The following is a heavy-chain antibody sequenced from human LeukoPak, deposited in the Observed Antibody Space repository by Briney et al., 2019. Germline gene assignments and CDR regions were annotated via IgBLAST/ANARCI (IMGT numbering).Heavy chain of an antibody. Sequence: GGSLRLSCAASGFTFSSYGMHWVRQAPGKGLEWVAVIWYDGSNKYYADSVKGRFTISRDNSKNTLYLQMNSLRAEDTAVYYCVREFSSGWPDYWGQGTLVTVSS. CDR2: IWYDGSNK. J-gene: IGHJ4*02. V-gene: IGHV3-33*01. D-gene: IGHD6-19*01. CDR3: VREFSSGWPDY. CDR1: GFTFSSYG.